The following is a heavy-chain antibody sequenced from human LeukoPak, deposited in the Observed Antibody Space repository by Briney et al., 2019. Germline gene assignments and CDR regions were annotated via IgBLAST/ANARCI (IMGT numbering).Heavy chain of an antibody. D-gene: IGHD3-3*01. Sequence: GGTLRLSCAASGFTFSSYGMSWVRQAPGKGLEWVSAISGSGGSTYYADSVKGRFTISRDNSKNTLYPQMNSLRAEDTAVYYCAKGSGAARFDPWGQGTLVTVSS. CDR3: AKGSGAARFDP. J-gene: IGHJ5*02. V-gene: IGHV3-23*01. CDR2: ISGSGGST. CDR1: GFTFSSYG.